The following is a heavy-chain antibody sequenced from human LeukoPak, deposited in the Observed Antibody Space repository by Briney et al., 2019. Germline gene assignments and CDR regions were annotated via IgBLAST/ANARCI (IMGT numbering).Heavy chain of an antibody. V-gene: IGHV3-74*01. D-gene: IGHD3-22*01. J-gene: IGHJ4*02. CDR3: AKDRYYYDSSGYYDD. Sequence: GGSLRLSCAASGFTFSSYWMHWVRQAPGKGLVWVSRINSDGSTTYYADSVKGRFTITRDNSKNTLYLQMNSLRAEDTAVYYCAKDRYYYDSSGYYDDWGQGTLVTVSS. CDR1: GFTFSSYW. CDR2: INSDGSTT.